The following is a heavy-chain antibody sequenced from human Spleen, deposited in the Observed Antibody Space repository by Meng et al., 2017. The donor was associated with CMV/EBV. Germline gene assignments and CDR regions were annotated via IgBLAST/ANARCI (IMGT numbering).Heavy chain of an antibody. D-gene: IGHD4-23*01. CDR2: ISSSSGQI. CDR1: GFSFSSYS. J-gene: IGHJ4*02. CDR3: ARDRGYGGNPQFDY. Sequence: GESLKISCAASGFSFSSYSMNWVRQAPGKGLECVSSISSSSGQIFYADSGKGRFTISRDNAKNSLYLQMNSLRAEDTAVYFCARDRGYGGNPQFDYWGQGTLVTVSS. V-gene: IGHV3-21*01.